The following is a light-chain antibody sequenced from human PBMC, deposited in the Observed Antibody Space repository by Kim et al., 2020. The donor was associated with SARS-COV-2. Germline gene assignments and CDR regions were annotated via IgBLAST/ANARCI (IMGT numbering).Light chain of an antibody. J-gene: IGKJ1*01. V-gene: IGKV1-27*01. Sequence: ASVGDRVTLTSRARQDIGHYLAWYQQKPGKVPKLLISDASTLRSGVPSRFSGSGSGTDFTLTINSLQPEDVATYYCQKYDGAPWTFGQGTKVDIK. CDR1: QDIGHY. CDR3: QKYDGAPWT. CDR2: DAS.